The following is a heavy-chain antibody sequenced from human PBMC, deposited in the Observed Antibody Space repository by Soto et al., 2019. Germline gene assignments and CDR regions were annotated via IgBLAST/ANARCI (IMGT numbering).Heavy chain of an antibody. CDR3: ARGVVVVAASRDYYYYYGMDV. CDR2: IIPIFGTA. J-gene: IGHJ6*02. V-gene: IGHV1-69*01. Sequence: QVQLVQSGAEVKKPGSSVKVSCKASGGTFSSYAISWVRQAPGQGLEWMGGIIPIFGTANYAQKFQGRVTITADESTSTAYMELSSLRSEDTAVYYCARGVVVVAASRDYYYYYGMDVWGQGTTVTVSS. CDR1: GGTFSSYA. D-gene: IGHD2-15*01.